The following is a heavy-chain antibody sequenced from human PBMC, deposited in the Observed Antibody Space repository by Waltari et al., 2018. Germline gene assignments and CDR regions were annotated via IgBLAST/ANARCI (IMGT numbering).Heavy chain of an antibody. CDR2: IIPIFGTA. CDR1: GGTFSSYA. J-gene: IGHJ6*02. Sequence: QVQLVQSGAEVKKPGSSVKVSCKASGGTFSSYAISWVRQAPGQGLEWMGGIIPIFGTANYAQKFQGRVTITADESTSTAYMELSSLRSEDTAVYYCASRGSGSAYYYYGMDVSGQGTTVTVSS. D-gene: IGHD3-10*01. V-gene: IGHV1-69*13. CDR3: ASRGSGSAYYYYGMDV.